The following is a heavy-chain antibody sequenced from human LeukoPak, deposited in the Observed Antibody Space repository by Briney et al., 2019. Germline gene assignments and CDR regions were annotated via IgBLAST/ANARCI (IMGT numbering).Heavy chain of an antibody. CDR3: ARAYSSSSLVYFQH. Sequence: GASVTVSFKASGYTFTSYDINWVRQATGQGLEWMGWMNPNSGNTGYAQKFQGRVTMTRNTSISTAYMELSSLRSEDTAVYYCARAYSSSSLVYFQHWGQGTLVTVSS. D-gene: IGHD6-6*01. CDR1: GYTFTSYD. J-gene: IGHJ1*01. CDR2: MNPNSGNT. V-gene: IGHV1-8*01.